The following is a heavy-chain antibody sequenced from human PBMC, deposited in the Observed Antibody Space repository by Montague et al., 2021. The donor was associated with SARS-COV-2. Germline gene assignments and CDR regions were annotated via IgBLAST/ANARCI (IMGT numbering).Heavy chain of an antibody. CDR1: GGPISSRSYY. V-gene: IGHV4-39*01. D-gene: IGHD4-23*01. J-gene: IGHJ3*02. CDR2: IYYSGST. Sequence: SETLSLTCTVSGGPISSRSYYWGWIRQPPGKGLEWIGSIYYSGSTYYNPSLKSRVTISVDTSKNQFSLKLSSVTAADTAVYYCARLRGDYGGTYDTFDIWGQRTMVTVSS. CDR3: ARLRGDYGGTYDTFDI.